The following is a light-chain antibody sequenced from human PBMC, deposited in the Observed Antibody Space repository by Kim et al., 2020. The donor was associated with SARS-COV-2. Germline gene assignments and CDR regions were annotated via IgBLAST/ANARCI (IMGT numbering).Light chain of an antibody. CDR1: SSNIGANYD. Sequence: QSVLTQPPSVSGAPGQRVTISCTGSSSNIGANYDVHWYQHLPGTAPKLLIYGNNNRPSGVPDRFSGSKSGTSASLAITGLQTEDEADYYCQSYDSSLSGSVVFGGGTQLTVL. J-gene: IGLJ2*01. V-gene: IGLV1-40*01. CDR2: GNN. CDR3: QSYDSSLSGSVV.